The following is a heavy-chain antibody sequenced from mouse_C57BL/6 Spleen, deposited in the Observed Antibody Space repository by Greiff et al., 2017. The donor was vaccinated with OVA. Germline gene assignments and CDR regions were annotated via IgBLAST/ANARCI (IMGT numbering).Heavy chain of an antibody. CDR2: ISYDGSN. V-gene: IGHV3-6*01. CDR1: GYSITSGYY. Sequence: DVQLQESGPGLVKPSQSLSLTCSVTGYSITSGYYWNWIRQFPGNKLEWMGYISYDGSNNYNPSLKNRISITRDTSKNQFFLKLNSVTTEDTATYYCARGGYDGYGGDYYAMDYWGQGTSVTVSS. CDR3: ARGGYDGYGGDYYAMDY. D-gene: IGHD2-3*01. J-gene: IGHJ4*01.